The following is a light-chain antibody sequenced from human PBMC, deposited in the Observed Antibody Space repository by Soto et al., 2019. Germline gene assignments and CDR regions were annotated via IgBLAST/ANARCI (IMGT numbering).Light chain of an antibody. CDR1: NIGSKN. Sequence: SYELTQPLSVSVALGQTARITCGGNNIGSKNVHWYQQKPGQAPVLVIYRDSNRPSGIPERFSGSNSGNTAALTISRAQVGDEADYYCQVCDSSNEVFGTGTKLTVL. J-gene: IGLJ1*01. V-gene: IGLV3-9*01. CDR2: RDS. CDR3: QVCDSSNEV.